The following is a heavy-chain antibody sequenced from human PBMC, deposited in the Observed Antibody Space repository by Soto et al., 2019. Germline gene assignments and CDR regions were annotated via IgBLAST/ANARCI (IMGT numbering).Heavy chain of an antibody. D-gene: IGHD3-3*02. Sequence: SETLSLTCTVSGGSISRSSYYWSWIRQPPGKGLEWIGSVYHSGSTYYNPSLKSRVTTSVDTSKNQFSLKLNSVTAADTAVYYCASPKIAFYNWFDPWGQGTLVTVSS. CDR1: GGSISRSSYY. J-gene: IGHJ5*02. CDR2: VYHSGST. CDR3: ASPKIAFYNWFDP. V-gene: IGHV4-39*01.